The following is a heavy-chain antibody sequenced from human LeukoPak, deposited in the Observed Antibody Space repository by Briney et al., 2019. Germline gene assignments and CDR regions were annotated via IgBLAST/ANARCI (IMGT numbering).Heavy chain of an antibody. Sequence: SETLSLTCTVSSGSISSSNYYWGWVRQPPGKGLGWIGNIYYSGSTYYKPSLKTRVTISVDTSKNQYSLKLTSVTAADTAVYYCARHASVDGNWPRRLDYWGQGSLVTVSS. J-gene: IGHJ4*02. V-gene: IGHV4-39*01. CDR1: SGSISSSNYY. CDR2: IYYSGST. D-gene: IGHD6-19*01. CDR3: ARHASVDGNWPRRLDY.